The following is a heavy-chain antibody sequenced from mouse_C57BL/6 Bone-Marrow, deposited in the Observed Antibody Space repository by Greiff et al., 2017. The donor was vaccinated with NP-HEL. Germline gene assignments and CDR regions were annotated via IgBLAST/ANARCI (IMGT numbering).Heavy chain of an antibody. Sequence: VQLQQSGPELVKPGASVKISCKASGYAFSSSWMNWVKQRPGKGLEWIGRIYPGDGDTNYNGKFKGKATLTADKSSSTAYMQLSSLTSEDSAVYFGARVDGYDGFDDWGQGTTLTVSS. D-gene: IGHD2-2*01. J-gene: IGHJ2*01. CDR3: ARVDGYDGFDD. V-gene: IGHV1-82*01. CDR2: IYPGDGDT. CDR1: GYAFSSSW.